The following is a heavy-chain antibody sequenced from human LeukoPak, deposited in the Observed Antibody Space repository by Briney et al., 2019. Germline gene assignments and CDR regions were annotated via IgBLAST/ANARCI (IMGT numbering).Heavy chain of an antibody. V-gene: IGHV4-4*07. Sequence: PETLSLTCTVSGGSIRSYYWSWIRQPAGKGLESIGRIYSSGTTNYNPSLKSRVTMSVDMSTNQFSLRLSSVTAADTAIYYCARDGYTASYYSLDYWGQGILVTVPS. J-gene: IGHJ4*02. CDR1: GGSIRSYY. D-gene: IGHD1-26*01. CDR3: ARDGYTASYYSLDY. CDR2: IYSSGTT.